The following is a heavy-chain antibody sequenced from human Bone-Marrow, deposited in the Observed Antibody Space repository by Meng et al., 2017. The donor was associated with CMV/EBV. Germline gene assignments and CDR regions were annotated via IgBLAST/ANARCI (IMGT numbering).Heavy chain of an antibody. CDR2: IYSGGST. CDR1: RFTVSSNY. D-gene: IGHD2-2*01. CDR3: ARAPVVPAADTYYYYGMDV. V-gene: IGHV3-66*02. J-gene: IGHJ6*02. Sequence: GGSLRLSCAASRFTVSSNYMSWVRQAPGKGLEWVSVIYSGGSTYYADSVKGRFTISRDNSKNTLYLQMNSLRAEDTAVYYCARAPVVPAADTYYYYGMDVWGQGTTVTVSS.